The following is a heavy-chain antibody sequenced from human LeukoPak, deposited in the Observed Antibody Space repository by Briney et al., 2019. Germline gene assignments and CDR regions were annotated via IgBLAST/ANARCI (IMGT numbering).Heavy chain of an antibody. Sequence: PGGSLRLSCAASGFTFSSYAMSWVRQAPGKGLEWVSAISGSGGSTYYADSVKGRFTTSRDNSKNTLYLQMNSLRAEDTAVYYCASRVGYSSGWHGAHFDYWGQGTLVTVSS. V-gene: IGHV3-23*01. D-gene: IGHD6-19*01. J-gene: IGHJ4*02. CDR3: ASRVGYSSGWHGAHFDY. CDR2: ISGSGGST. CDR1: GFTFSSYA.